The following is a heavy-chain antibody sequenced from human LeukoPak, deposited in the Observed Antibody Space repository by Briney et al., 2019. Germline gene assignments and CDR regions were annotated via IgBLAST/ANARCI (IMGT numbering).Heavy chain of an antibody. CDR3: ARGEVRFLEWLPETDY. CDR2: ISAYNGNT. J-gene: IGHJ4*02. Sequence: ASVKVSCKASGYTFTSYGISWVRQAPGQGLEWMGWISAYNGNTNYAQKLQGRVTMTTDTSTSTAYMELRSLRSDDTAVYYCARGEVRFLEWLPETDYWGQGTLVTVSP. CDR1: GYTFTSYG. V-gene: IGHV1-18*01. D-gene: IGHD3-3*01.